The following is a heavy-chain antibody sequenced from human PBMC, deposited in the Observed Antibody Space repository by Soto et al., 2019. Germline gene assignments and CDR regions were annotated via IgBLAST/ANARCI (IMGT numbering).Heavy chain of an antibody. D-gene: IGHD3-22*01. CDR3: ARGGHGVMIVVVRATYYYGMDV. CDR2: IIPIFGTA. Sequence: QVQLVQSGAEVKKPGSSVKVSCKASGGTFSSYAISWVRQAPGQGLEWMGGIIPIFGTANYAQKFQGRVTITADESTSTAYMERSSLRSEDTAVYYCARGGHGVMIVVVRATYYYGMDVWGQGTTVTVSS. CDR1: GGTFSSYA. J-gene: IGHJ6*02. V-gene: IGHV1-69*12.